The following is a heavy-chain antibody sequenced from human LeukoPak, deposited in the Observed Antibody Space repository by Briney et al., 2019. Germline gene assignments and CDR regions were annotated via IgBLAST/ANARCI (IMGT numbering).Heavy chain of an antibody. CDR3: AGGGGVATNPSAFDI. CDR2: INHSGST. D-gene: IGHD5-24*01. Sequence: SEALSLTCAVYGGSFSGYYWSWIRQPPGKGLEWIGEINHSGSTNYNPSLKSRVTISVDTSKNQFPLKLSSVTAADTAVYYCAGGGGVATNPSAFDIWGQGTMVTVSS. CDR1: GGSFSGYY. V-gene: IGHV4-34*01. J-gene: IGHJ3*02.